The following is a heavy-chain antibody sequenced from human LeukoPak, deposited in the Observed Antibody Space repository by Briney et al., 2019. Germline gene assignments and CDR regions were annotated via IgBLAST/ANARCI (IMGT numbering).Heavy chain of an antibody. V-gene: IGHV3-30*18. Sequence: GGSLRLSCAASGFTFSSYGMHWVRQAPGKGLEWVAVISYDGSNKYYADSVKGRFTISRDNSKNTLYLQMNSLRAEDTAVYYCAKDHLIAVAGSFDYWGQGTLVTVSS. D-gene: IGHD6-19*01. CDR3: AKDHLIAVAGSFDY. CDR2: ISYDGSNK. CDR1: GFTFSSYG. J-gene: IGHJ4*02.